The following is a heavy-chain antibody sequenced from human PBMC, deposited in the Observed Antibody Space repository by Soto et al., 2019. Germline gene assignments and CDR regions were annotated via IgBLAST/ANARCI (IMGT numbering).Heavy chain of an antibody. V-gene: IGHV4-39*07. Sequence: SETLSLTCSVTGGSISSSDYYWVWIRQPPGKGLEWIGEINHSGTTSYSPSLDSRVTTSVDTSKNQFSLRLSSVTAADTAIYYCARRYCSDSYCSYFDYWGRGTLVTVSS. D-gene: IGHD2-15*01. CDR3: ARRYCSDSYCSYFDY. CDR1: GGSISSSDYY. CDR2: INHSGTT. J-gene: IGHJ4*02.